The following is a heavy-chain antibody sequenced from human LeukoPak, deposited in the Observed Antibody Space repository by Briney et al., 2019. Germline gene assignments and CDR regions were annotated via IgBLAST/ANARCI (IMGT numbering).Heavy chain of an antibody. CDR2: IIPIFGTA. V-gene: IGHV1-69*13. CDR1: GGTFSSYA. CDR3: ARGPVVTRNNWFDP. J-gene: IGHJ5*02. D-gene: IGHD4-23*01. Sequence: SVKVSCKASGGTFSSYAISWVRQAPGQGLEWMGGIIPIFGTANYAQKFQGRVTITADESTSTAYMELSSLRSEDTAVYYCARGPVVTRNNWFDPWGQGTLVTVSS.